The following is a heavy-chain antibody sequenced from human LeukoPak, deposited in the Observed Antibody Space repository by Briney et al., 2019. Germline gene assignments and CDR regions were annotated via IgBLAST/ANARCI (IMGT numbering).Heavy chain of an antibody. J-gene: IGHJ4*02. CDR3: ARLYYYDSSGYYYRAGYFDY. CDR2: IIPIFGTA. D-gene: IGHD3-22*01. Sequence: GASVKVSCKASGGTFSSYAISWVRQAPGQGLEWMGGIIPIFGTANYAQKFQGRVTITADKSTSTAYMDLSSLRSEDTAVYYCARLYYYDSSGYYYRAGYFDYWGQGTLVTVSS. V-gene: IGHV1-69*06. CDR1: GGTFSSYA.